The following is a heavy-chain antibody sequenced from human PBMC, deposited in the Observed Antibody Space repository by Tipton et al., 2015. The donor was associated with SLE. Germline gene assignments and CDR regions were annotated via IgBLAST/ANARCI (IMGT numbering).Heavy chain of an antibody. D-gene: IGHD5-24*01. Sequence: SLRLSCAASGFTFSNYAMTWVRQAPGEGLEWVSGISGSGDSAYYADSVKGRFTISRDNSKNTLYLQMNSLRAEDTAVYYCAKAFPPRDAFDIWGQGTMVTVSS. J-gene: IGHJ3*02. CDR2: ISGSGDSA. CDR1: GFTFSNYA. V-gene: IGHV3-23*01. CDR3: AKAFPPRDAFDI.